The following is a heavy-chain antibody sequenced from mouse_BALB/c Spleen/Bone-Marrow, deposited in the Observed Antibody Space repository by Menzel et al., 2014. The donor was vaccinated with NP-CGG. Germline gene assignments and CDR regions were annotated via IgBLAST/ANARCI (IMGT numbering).Heavy chain of an antibody. Sequence: LVKTGASVKISCKASDYSFTDYYMHWVKQTHGKSLEWIGYISCYNGATSYNQKFKGKATFTADTSSSTAYMQFSNLTSEDSAVYYCARSEGIYYYGSSYAMDYWGQGTSVTVSS. J-gene: IGHJ4*01. D-gene: IGHD1-1*01. V-gene: IGHV1S34*01. CDR1: DYSFTDYY. CDR3: ARSEGIYYYGSSYAMDY. CDR2: ISCYNGAT.